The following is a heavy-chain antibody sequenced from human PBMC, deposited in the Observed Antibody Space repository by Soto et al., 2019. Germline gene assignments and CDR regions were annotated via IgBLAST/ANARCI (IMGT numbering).Heavy chain of an antibody. CDR3: ARDIREWRYFDL. J-gene: IGHJ2*01. CDR2: IYSGGST. CDR1: GFTVSSNY. Sequence: EVPLVESGGGLVQPGGSLRLSCAASGFTVSSNYMSWVRQAPGKGLEWVSVIYSGGSTYYADSVKGRFTISRDNSKNTLYLQMNSLRAEDTAVYYCARDIREWRYFDLWGRGTLVTVSS. D-gene: IGHD2-21*01. V-gene: IGHV3-66*01.